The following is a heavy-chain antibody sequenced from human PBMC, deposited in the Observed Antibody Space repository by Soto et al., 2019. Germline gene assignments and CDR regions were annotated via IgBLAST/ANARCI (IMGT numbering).Heavy chain of an antibody. Sequence: QITLKESGPTLVKPTQTLTLTCTFSGFSLSTSGVGVGWIRQPPGKALEWLALIYWDDDKRYRPSLKSRLTSXKXTXXHQVVLTMTHMDPVDTATYYCAQEIAVAGRGSFDFWGQGTLVTVSS. CDR2: IYWDDDK. CDR3: AQEIAVAGRGSFDF. CDR1: GFSLSTSGVG. V-gene: IGHV2-5*02. J-gene: IGHJ4*02. D-gene: IGHD6-19*01.